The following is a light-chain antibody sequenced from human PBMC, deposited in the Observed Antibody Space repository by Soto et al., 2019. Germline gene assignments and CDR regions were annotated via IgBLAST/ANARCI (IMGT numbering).Light chain of an antibody. J-gene: IGKJ3*01. CDR2: GAS. CDR1: QSVSSN. V-gene: IGKV3-15*01. Sequence: EIVMTQSPATLSVSPGERATLSCRASQSVSSNLAWYQQKPGQAPRLLIYGASTRATGIPARFSGSGSGTEFTLTISSLQSEXXAVXXXQQXNNWPFTFGPGTKVDIK. CDR3: QQXNNWPFT.